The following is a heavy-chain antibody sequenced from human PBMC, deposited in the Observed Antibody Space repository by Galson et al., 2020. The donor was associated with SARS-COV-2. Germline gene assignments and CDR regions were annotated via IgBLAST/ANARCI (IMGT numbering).Heavy chain of an antibody. CDR3: ARDLKQWLVYYFDY. J-gene: IGHJ4*02. CDR1: GFTFRAYA. V-gene: IGHV3-30-3*01. CDR2: ISYAGTNK. D-gene: IGHD6-19*01. Sequence: GESLKISCAASGFTFRAYAMHWVRQAPGKGLEWVALISYAGTNKYYADSVKGRFTISRDNSKNTLYLQMNSLRPEDTAVYYCARDLKQWLVYYFDYWGQGTLVTVSS.